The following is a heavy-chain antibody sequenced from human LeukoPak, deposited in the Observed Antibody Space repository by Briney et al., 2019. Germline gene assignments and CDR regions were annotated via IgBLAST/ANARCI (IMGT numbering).Heavy chain of an antibody. D-gene: IGHD3-22*01. J-gene: IGHJ4*02. CDR3: ARDHGNYDSSGYYFDY. CDR2: INPSGGST. V-gene: IGHV1-46*01. CDR1: GYTFTIYY. Sequence: GASVTVSCKASGYTFTIYYMHWVRQAPGQGLEWMGIINPSGGSTSYAQKFQGRVTMTRDTSTSTVYMELSSLRSEDTAVYYCARDHGNYDSSGYYFDYWGQGTLVTVSS.